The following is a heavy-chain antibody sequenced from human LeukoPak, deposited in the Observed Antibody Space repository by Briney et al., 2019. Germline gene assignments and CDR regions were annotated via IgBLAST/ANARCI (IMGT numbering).Heavy chain of an antibody. CDR3: AKEGVGIQLWADAFDI. CDR1: GFTFTTYG. CDR2: ISYDGSYK. J-gene: IGHJ3*02. Sequence: PGKSLRLSCAASGFTFTTYGMHWVRQAPGKGLEWVAVISYDGSYKYYVDSVKGRFTISRDNSKNTLYLQMNSLRAEDTAVYYCAKEGVGIQLWADAFDIWGQGTMVTVSS. D-gene: IGHD5-18*01. V-gene: IGHV3-30*18.